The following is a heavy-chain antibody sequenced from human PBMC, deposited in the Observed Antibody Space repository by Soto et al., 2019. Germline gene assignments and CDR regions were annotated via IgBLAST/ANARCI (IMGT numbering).Heavy chain of an antibody. CDR3: AGETYCYDSSGYYYGRVFDY. D-gene: IGHD3-22*01. CDR1: GGSISSGGYS. CDR2: IYHSGST. V-gene: IGHV4-30-2*01. Sequence: SETLSLTCAVSGGSISSGGYSWSWIRQPPGKGLEWIGYIYHSGSTYYNPSLKSRVTISVDRSKNQFSLKLSSVTAADTAVYYCAGETYCYDSSGYYYGRVFDYWGQGTLVTVSS. J-gene: IGHJ4*02.